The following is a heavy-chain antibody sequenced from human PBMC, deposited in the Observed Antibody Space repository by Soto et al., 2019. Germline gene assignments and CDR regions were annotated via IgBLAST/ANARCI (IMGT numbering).Heavy chain of an antibody. D-gene: IGHD5-18*01. V-gene: IGHV3-7*01. J-gene: IGHJ3*02. Sequence: LXLSCAASVFTFSRYLMNWVRQAPVKGLEWVANIKQDGTEKNYVDSVKGRFTISRDNARNSLYLQMDSLRAEDTAVYFCARGDTPMITGMDSFDIWGQGTMVTVSS. CDR2: IKQDGTEK. CDR3: ARGDTPMITGMDSFDI. CDR1: VFTFSRYL.